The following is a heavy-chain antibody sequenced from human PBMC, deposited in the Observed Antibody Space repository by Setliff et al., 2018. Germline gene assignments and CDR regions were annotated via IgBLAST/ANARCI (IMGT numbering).Heavy chain of an antibody. D-gene: IGHD1-20*01. CDR1: GGSISSSSYY. CDR3: ASGLNWLSSTEFDY. CDR2: IHYNGNL. Sequence: SETLSLTCAVSGGSISSSSYYWGWIRQSPGEGLEWIANIHYNGNLYYNPSLKNRATISMDTSKIQFSLKLISVTAADTAVYYCASGLNWLSSTEFDYWGQGTLVTVSS. V-gene: IGHV4-39*01. J-gene: IGHJ4*02.